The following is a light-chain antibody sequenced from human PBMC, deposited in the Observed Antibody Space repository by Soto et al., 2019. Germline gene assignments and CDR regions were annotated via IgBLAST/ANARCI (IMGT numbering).Light chain of an antibody. J-gene: IGKJ5*01. CDR3: QQRNIWPPVS. CDR2: GAF. Sequence: EIVLTQSPATLSLSPGERATLSCRASPSVTNFLAWYQQKPGQAPRLLIYGAFNRATGIPARFSGSGSGTDFTLAISSLEPEDSAIYFFQQRNIWPPVSFGQGKRLEIK. V-gene: IGKV3-11*01. CDR1: PSVTNF.